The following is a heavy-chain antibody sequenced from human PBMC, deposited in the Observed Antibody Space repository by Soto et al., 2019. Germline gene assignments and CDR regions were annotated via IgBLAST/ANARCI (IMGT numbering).Heavy chain of an antibody. CDR3: ARHMPLSSSWYMDY. V-gene: IGHV4-59*08. D-gene: IGHD6-13*01. J-gene: IGHJ4*02. Sequence: QVQLQESGPGLVKPSETLSLTCTVSGGSISSYYWSWIRQPPGKGLEWIGYIYYSGSTNYNPSLKSRVTISVDTSKNQFSLKLSSVTAADTAVYYCARHMPLSSSWYMDYWGQGTLVTVSS. CDR1: GGSISSYY. CDR2: IYYSGST.